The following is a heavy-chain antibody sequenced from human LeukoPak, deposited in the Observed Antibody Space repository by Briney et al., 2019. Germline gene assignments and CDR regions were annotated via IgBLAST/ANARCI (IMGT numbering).Heavy chain of an antibody. D-gene: IGHD3-16*01. CDR3: VRTLSAMIPYDY. J-gene: IGHJ4*01. V-gene: IGHV1-2*02. CDR2: MNPNSGDR. CDR1: GYTFTAYY. Sequence: AAVKVSCETSGYTFTAYYLHWVRQAPGQGLEWMGWMNPNSGDRNSSQKFQGRVTMTRDTSIRTIYMELSSLRSDDTAVYYCVRTLSAMIPYDYWGNGTLIIVSS.